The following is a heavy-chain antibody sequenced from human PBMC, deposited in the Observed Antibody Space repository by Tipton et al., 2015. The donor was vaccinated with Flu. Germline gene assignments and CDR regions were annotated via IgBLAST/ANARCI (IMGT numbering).Heavy chain of an antibody. CDR1: GYTFTSYD. V-gene: IGHV1-8*01. J-gene: IGHJ4*02. CDR2: MNPNSGNT. CDR3: AIHPYYYDSSGYYLRGGFGY. D-gene: IGHD3-22*01. Sequence: VQLVQSGAEVKKPGASVKVSCKASGYTFTSYDINWVRQATGQGLEWMGWMNPNSGNTGYAQKFQGRVTMTRNTSISTAYMELSSLRSEDTAVYYCAIHPYYYDSSGYYLRGGFGYWGQGTLVTVSS.